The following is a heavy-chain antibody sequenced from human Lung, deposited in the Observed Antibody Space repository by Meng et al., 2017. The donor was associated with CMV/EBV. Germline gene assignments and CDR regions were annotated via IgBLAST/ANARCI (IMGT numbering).Heavy chain of an antibody. J-gene: IGHJ5*02. CDR2: IIPIFGTA. D-gene: IGHD6-13*01. V-gene: IGHV1-69*05. CDR1: GGTFSSYA. Sequence: SXXVSXKASGGTFSSYAISWVRQAPGQGLEWMGGIIPIFGTANYAQKFQGRVTITTDESTSTAYMELSSLRSEDTAVYYCARTTYQLKHLSYSSSWYLWFDPWXQGTLVTVSS. CDR3: ARTTYQLKHLSYSSSWYLWFDP.